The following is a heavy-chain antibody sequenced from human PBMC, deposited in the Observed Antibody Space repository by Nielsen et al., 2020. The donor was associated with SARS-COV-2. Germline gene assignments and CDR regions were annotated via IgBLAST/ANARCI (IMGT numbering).Heavy chain of an antibody. J-gene: IGHJ4*02. CDR3: AVQDYYDSSGYSIDY. CDR1: GYSFTSYW. Sequence: GGSLRLSCTGSGYSFTSYWISWVRQMPGKGLEWMGRIDPSDSYTNYSPSFQGHVTISADKSISTAYLQWSSLKASDTAMYYCAVQDYYDSSGYSIDYWCQGTLVTVSS. CDR2: IDPSDSYT. D-gene: IGHD3-22*01. V-gene: IGHV5-10-1*01.